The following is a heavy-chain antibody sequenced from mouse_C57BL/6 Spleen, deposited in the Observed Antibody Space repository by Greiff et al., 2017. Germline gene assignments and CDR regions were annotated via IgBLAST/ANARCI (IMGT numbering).Heavy chain of an antibody. CDR1: GYTFTSYW. V-gene: IGHV1-74*01. Sequence: QVQLKESGAELVKPGASVKVSCKASGYTFTSYWMHWVKQRPGQGLEWIGRIHPSDSDTNYNQKFKGKATLTVDKSSSTAYMQLSSLTSEDSAVYYCAIPYYSNYGGFADGGQGTLVTVSA. CDR3: AIPYYSNYGGFAD. D-gene: IGHD2-5*01. J-gene: IGHJ3*01. CDR2: IHPSDSDT.